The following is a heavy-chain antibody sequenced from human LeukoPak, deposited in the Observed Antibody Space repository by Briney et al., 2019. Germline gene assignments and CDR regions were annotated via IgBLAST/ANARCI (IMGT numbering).Heavy chain of an antibody. J-gene: IGHJ4*02. Sequence: GGSLRLSCAASGFTFSSYSMNWVRQAPGKGLEWVSSISSSSSYIYYAGSVKGRFTISRDNAKNSLYLQMNSLRAEDTAVYYCARPGHDSSGYYPFDYWGQGTLVTVSS. CDR2: ISSSSSYI. D-gene: IGHD3-22*01. CDR3: ARPGHDSSGYYPFDY. V-gene: IGHV3-21*01. CDR1: GFTFSSYS.